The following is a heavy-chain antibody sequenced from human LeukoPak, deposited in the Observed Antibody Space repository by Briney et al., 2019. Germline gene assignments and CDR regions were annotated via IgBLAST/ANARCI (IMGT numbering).Heavy chain of an antibody. CDR2: ISGSGGST. CDR1: GFTFSSYG. J-gene: IGHJ4*02. V-gene: IGHV3-23*01. D-gene: IGHD3-9*01. Sequence: GGSLRLSCAASGFTFSSYGMSWVRQAPGKGLEWVSGISGSGGSTYYADSVKGRFTISRDNSKNTLYLQMNSLRAEDTAVYYCAKFGDILTGYPYYFDYWGQGTLVTVSS. CDR3: AKFGDILTGYPYYFDY.